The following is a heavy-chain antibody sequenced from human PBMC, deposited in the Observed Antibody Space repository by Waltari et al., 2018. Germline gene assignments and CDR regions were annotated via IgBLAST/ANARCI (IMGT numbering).Heavy chain of an antibody. J-gene: IGHJ2*01. CDR1: GYMFSNYG. CDR2: ITTYAGNT. Sequence: QVQLVQSGAEVKRPGASVKVSCKASGYMFSNYGIGWVRQAPGQGLEWMGWITTYAGNTNVAQTFQGRVTMTADTSTNTAYMELTSLRSDDTAVYYCTRPRGPGPRGPGGLYWYFDLWGRGTLVTVSS. D-gene: IGHD3-10*01. V-gene: IGHV1-18*01. CDR3: TRPRGPGPRGPGGLYWYFDL.